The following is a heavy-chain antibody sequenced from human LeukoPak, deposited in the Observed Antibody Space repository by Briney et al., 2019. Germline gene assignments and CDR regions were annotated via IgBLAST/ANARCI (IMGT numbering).Heavy chain of an antibody. Sequence: SQTLSLTCTVSGGSISSGSYYWSWIRQPPGKGLEWIGSIYHSGSTYYNPSLKSRVTISVDTSKNQFSLKLSSVTAADTAVYYCARGSSGYYYYFDYWGQGTLVTVSS. V-gene: IGHV4-39*07. D-gene: IGHD3-22*01. CDR1: GGSISSGSYY. J-gene: IGHJ4*02. CDR3: ARGSSGYYYYFDY. CDR2: IYHSGST.